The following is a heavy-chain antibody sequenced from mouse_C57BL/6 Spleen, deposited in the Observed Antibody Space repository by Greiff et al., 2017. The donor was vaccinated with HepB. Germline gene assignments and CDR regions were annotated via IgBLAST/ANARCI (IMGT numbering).Heavy chain of an antibody. J-gene: IGHJ4*01. CDR1: GFTFSSYA. CDR2: ISSGGDYI. CDR3: TTGKLGRDYYAMDY. Sequence: EVKLVESGEGLVKPGGSLKLSCAASGFTFSSYAMSWVRQTPEKRLEWVAYISSGGDYIYYADTVKGRFTISRDNARNTLYLQMSSLKSEDTAMYYCTTGKLGRDYYAMDYWGQGTSVTVSS. D-gene: IGHD4-1*01. V-gene: IGHV5-9-1*02.